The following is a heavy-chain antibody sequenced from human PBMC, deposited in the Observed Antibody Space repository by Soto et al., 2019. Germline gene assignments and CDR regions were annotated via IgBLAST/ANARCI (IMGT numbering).Heavy chain of an antibody. D-gene: IGHD1-26*01. J-gene: IGHJ4*02. Sequence: GGSLRLSCAASGFTFSSYAMHWVRQAPGKGLEWVAVISYDGSNKYYADSVKGRFTISRDNSKNTLYLQMNSLRAEDTAVYYCAREMKVGAGTYYFDYWGQGTLVTVSS. CDR2: ISYDGSNK. CDR3: AREMKVGAGTYYFDY. CDR1: GFTFSSYA. V-gene: IGHV3-30-3*01.